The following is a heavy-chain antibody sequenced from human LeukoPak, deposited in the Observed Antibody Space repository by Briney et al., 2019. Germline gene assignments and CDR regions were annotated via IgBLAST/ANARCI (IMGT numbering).Heavy chain of an antibody. CDR3: AREDASSLDY. CDR2: ISSDGSNK. J-gene: IGHJ4*02. D-gene: IGHD1-26*01. Sequence: GGSLRLSCAASGFTFSSYAMHWVRQAPGKGLEWVAVISSDGSNKYYADSMKGRFTISRDNSKNTLYLQMNSLRAEDTAVYYRAREDASSLDYWGQGTLVTVSS. V-gene: IGHV3-30*04. CDR1: GFTFSSYA.